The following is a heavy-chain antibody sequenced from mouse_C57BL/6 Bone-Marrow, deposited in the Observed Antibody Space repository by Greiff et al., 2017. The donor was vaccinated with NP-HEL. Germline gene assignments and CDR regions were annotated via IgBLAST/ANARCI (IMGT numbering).Heavy chain of an antibody. J-gene: IGHJ4*01. CDR3: ARDRGIDYDGGPYYAMDY. Sequence: QVQLQQPGAELVKPGASVKLSCKASGYTFTSYWMHWVKQRPGQGLEWIGMIHPNSGSTNYNEKFKSKATLTVDKSSSTAYMQLSSLTSEDSAVYYCARDRGIDYDGGPYYAMDYWGQGTSVTVSS. V-gene: IGHV1-64*01. CDR2: IHPNSGST. D-gene: IGHD2-4*01. CDR1: GYTFTSYW.